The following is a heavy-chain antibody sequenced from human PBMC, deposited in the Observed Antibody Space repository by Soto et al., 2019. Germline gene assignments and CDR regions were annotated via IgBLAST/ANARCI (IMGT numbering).Heavy chain of an antibody. V-gene: IGHV3-15*01. CDR1: GFTFRNAW. J-gene: IGHJ4*02. CDR2: IKSTSDGGTT. Sequence: EVQLVESGGGLGKPGESLILSCAASGFTFRNAWMSWARQAPARGLEWVGRIKSTSDGGTTEYAAPVKGRFTISRDDSKNTLYLQMNSLKTEDTAVYYCANLDRWELSQVDYWGQGTLVTVSS. D-gene: IGHD1-26*01. CDR3: ANLDRWELSQVDY.